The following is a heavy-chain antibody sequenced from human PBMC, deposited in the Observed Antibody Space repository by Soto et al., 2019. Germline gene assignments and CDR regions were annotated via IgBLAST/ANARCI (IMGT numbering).Heavy chain of an antibody. V-gene: IGHV4-31*03. D-gene: IGHD4-17*01. CDR3: ALDSTTVTPNEAFDI. J-gene: IGHJ3*02. CDR2: IYYSGST. Sequence: SETLSLTCTVSGGSISSGGYYWSWIRQHPGKGLEWIGYIYYSGSTYYNPSLKSRVTISVDTSKNQFSLKLSSVTAADTAVYYCALDSTTVTPNEAFDIWGQGTMVTGSS. CDR1: GGSISSGGYY.